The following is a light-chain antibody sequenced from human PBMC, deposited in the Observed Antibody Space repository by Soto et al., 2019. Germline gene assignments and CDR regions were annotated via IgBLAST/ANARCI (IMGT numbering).Light chain of an antibody. J-gene: IGKJ4*01. CDR2: DAS. Sequence: EIVLTQSPATLSLSPGERATLSCRASQSVSSSLAWYQQKPGQAPRLLIHDASNRATGIPARFSGSGSGTDFTLTISSLEPEDFAVYYCQQRSNWPRTFGGGTKVEVK. V-gene: IGKV3-11*01. CDR3: QQRSNWPRT. CDR1: QSVSSS.